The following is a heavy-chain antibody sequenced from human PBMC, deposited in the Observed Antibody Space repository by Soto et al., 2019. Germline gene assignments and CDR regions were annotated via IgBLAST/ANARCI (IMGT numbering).Heavy chain of an antibody. CDR1: GYTLTSYY. V-gene: IGHV1-46*01. Sequence: ASVKVSCKASGYTLTSYYMHWVRQAPGQGLEWMGIINPSGGSTSYAQKLQGRVTMTRDTSTSTVYMELSSLRSEDTAVYYCARDMGTAGYYYYGMDVWSQGTTVTVS. J-gene: IGHJ6*02. CDR2: INPSGGST. D-gene: IGHD7-27*01. CDR3: ARDMGTAGYYYYGMDV.